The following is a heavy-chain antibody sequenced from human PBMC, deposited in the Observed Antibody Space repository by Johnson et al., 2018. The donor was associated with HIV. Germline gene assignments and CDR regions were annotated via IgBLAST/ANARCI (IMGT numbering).Heavy chain of an antibody. CDR3: AKVDDLATMIVGDAFDI. J-gene: IGHJ3*02. D-gene: IGHD5-12*01. Sequence: VQLVESGGGLVKPGGSLRLSCAASGFTFNNAWMSWLRQVPGKGLEWVGRLKSKVDGATTDYAVPVKGSLRISGDDSQNTLYLQMNSLRRAEDTAVYYWAKVDDLATMIVGDAFDIWGQGTMVTVSP. CDR2: LKSKVDGATT. V-gene: IGHV3-15*01. CDR1: GFTFNNAW.